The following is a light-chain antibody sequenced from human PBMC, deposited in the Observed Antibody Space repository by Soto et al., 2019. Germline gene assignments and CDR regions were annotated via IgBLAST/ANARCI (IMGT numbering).Light chain of an antibody. CDR1: QSVRSY. CDR3: QQREQWPT. Sequence: EIVLTQSPATVSLSPGERATLSCRASQSVRSYLAWYQQKPGQAPRLLIYDSSNRAAGIPARFSGSGSGTDFALTNSSLEPEDFGVYYCQQREQWPTFGGGTKVEIK. CDR2: DSS. J-gene: IGKJ4*01. V-gene: IGKV3-11*01.